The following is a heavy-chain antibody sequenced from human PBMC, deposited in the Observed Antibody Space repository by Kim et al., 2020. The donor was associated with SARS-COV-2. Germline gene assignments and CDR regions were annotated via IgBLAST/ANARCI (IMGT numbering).Heavy chain of an antibody. Sequence: ISDRVVRTHYAGSVKGRFTISRDNSKSRLFLQMNSLRAEDTAVYYCEASDYWGQGSLVTVSA. CDR3: EASDY. CDR2: ISDRVVRT. J-gene: IGHJ4*02. V-gene: IGHV3-23*01.